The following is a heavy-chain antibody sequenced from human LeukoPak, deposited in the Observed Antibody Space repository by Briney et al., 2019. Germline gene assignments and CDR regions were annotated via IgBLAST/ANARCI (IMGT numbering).Heavy chain of an antibody. J-gene: IGHJ6*03. CDR3: ARENALAVDYYYYMDV. V-gene: IGHV1-18*01. D-gene: IGHD2-15*01. CDR1: GYTFTSYG. Sequence: GASVKVSCKASGYTFTSYGISWVRQAPGQGLEWMGWISAYNGNTNYAQKLQGRVTMTTDTSTSTAYMELRSLRSDDTAVYYCARENALAVDYYYYMDVWGKGTTVTVSS. CDR2: ISAYNGNT.